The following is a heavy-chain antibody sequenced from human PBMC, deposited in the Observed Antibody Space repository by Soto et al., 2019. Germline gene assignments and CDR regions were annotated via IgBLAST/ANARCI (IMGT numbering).Heavy chain of an antibody. Sequence: GGSLRLSCAASGFTFSSFAMSWVRQAPGKGLDWVSAISGSGGSTYSADSVKGRFTISRDNSKNTLYLQMSSLRAEDTAVYYCARGFSAGKGSTPDFWGQGSLVTLSS. D-gene: IGHD6-13*01. CDR3: ARGFSAGKGSTPDF. V-gene: IGHV3-23*01. J-gene: IGHJ4*02. CDR2: ISGSGGST. CDR1: GFTFSSFA.